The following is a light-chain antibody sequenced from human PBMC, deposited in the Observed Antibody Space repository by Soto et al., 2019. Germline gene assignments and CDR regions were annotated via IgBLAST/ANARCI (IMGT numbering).Light chain of an antibody. CDR1: HRVSSN. CDR3: QQRSNWPPIT. Sequence: EIAMTQSKATRSVSPGERATLSCRASHRVSSNLAWYQQKPGQAPRLLIYEASNRATGIPARFSGSGSGTDFTPTISSLEPEDFAVYYCQQRSNWPPITFGQGTRLEIK. V-gene: IGKV3-11*01. CDR2: EAS. J-gene: IGKJ5*01.